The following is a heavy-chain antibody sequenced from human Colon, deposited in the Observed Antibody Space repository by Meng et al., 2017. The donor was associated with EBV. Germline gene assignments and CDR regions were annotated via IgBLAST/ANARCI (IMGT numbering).Heavy chain of an antibody. V-gene: IGHV4-30-4*01. D-gene: IGHD2-15*01. J-gene: IGHJ4*02. CDR2: IYFPGRT. Sequence: LSRGFTVFVDSLSSGRFSVGWIRQAPGKGLDCIGSIYFPGRTYYSPSLMSRLNISFDTSKNQFSLRLTSVSAADTAVYYCARGGGSFRFQFWGLGTLVTVSS. CDR1: VDSLSSGRFS. CDR3: ARGGGSFRFQF.